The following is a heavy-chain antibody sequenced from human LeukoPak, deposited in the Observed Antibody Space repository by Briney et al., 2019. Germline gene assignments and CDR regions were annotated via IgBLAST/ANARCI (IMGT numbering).Heavy chain of an antibody. D-gene: IGHD3-10*01. J-gene: IGHJ6*03. CDR1: EFSVGSNY. CDR2: IYSGGST. Sequence: PGGSLRLSCAASEFSVGSNYMTWVRQAPGKGLEWVSLIYSGGSTYYADSVKGRFTISRDNSKNTLYLQMNSLRAEDTAVYYCARVQGSGSYYYYYMDVWGKGTRSPSP. V-gene: IGHV3-66*01. CDR3: ARVQGSGSYYYYYMDV.